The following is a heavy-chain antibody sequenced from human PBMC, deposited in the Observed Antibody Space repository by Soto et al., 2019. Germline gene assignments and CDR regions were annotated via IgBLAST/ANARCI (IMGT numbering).Heavy chain of an antibody. V-gene: IGHV1-2*02. D-gene: IGHD3-22*01. J-gene: IGHJ4*02. CDR3: ARNYYVSSDRDYLDY. CDR1: RYTITSYS. CDR2: INPITGGT. Sequence: SAKVTCKAPRYTITSYSIHWVRQAPVQGLEWMGWINPITGGTNYAPKFQGRVTMTRDTSITTAYMELSRLRSDDTVVYYCARNYYVSSDRDYLDYWGQGTPVTVSP.